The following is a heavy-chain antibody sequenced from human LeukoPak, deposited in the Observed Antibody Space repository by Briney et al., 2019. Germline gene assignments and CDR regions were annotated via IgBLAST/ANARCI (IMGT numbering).Heavy chain of an antibody. CDR2: ISGSGGST. Sequence: GGSLRLSCAASGFTFSTYAVNWVRQAPGKGLEWVSSISGSGGSTYYADSVKGRFTFSRDNSKNTLYLQMSSLRAEDTAVYYCAKDRGRYYDSSGYYWGYYFDSWGQGILVTVST. V-gene: IGHV3-23*01. CDR1: GFTFSTYA. J-gene: IGHJ4*02. D-gene: IGHD3-22*01. CDR3: AKDRGRYYDSSGYYWGYYFDS.